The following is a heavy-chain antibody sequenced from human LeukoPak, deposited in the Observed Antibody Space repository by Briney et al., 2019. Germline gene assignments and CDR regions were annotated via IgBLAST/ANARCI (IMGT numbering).Heavy chain of an antibody. J-gene: IGHJ4*02. CDR2: IYYSGST. CDR3: ARGQYFDY. Sequence: SETLSLTCTVSGGSISSGGYYWSWIRQPPGKGLEWIGYIYYSGSTNYNPSLKSRVTISVDTSKNQFSLKLSSVTAADTAVYYCARGQYFDYWGQGTLVTVSS. V-gene: IGHV4-61*08. CDR1: GGSISSGGYY.